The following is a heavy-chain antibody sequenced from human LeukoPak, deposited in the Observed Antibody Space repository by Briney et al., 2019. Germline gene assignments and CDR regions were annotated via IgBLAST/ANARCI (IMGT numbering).Heavy chain of an antibody. CDR3: ARMLRKDGMDV. J-gene: IGHJ6*02. D-gene: IGHD2-15*01. Sequence: SETLSPTCAVYGGSFSGYYWSWIRQPPGKGLEWIGEINHSGSTNYNPSLKSRVTISVDTSKNQFSLKLSSVTAADTAVYYCARMLRKDGMDVWGQGTTVTVSS. CDR2: INHSGST. V-gene: IGHV4-34*01. CDR1: GGSFSGYY.